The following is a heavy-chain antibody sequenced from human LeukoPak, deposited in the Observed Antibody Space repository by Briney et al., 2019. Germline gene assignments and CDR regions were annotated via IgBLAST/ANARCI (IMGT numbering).Heavy chain of an antibody. Sequence: GASVTVSFMGSEYSFTDYHIHWLRQAPGQGLEWMGWINPNSGGTNSAQKFQGRVTMTRDTSISTVYMELSSLRSDDTAVYYCARADSVPAGDYHYWYMDVWGKGTTVTVSS. CDR2: INPNSGGT. D-gene: IGHD2-2*01. J-gene: IGHJ6*03. V-gene: IGHV1-2*02. CDR3: ARADSVPAGDYHYWYMDV. CDR1: EYSFTDYH.